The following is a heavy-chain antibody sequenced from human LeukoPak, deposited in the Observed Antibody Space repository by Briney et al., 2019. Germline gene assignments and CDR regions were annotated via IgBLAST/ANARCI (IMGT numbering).Heavy chain of an antibody. CDR3: AKEIDTLGTNAFDI. CDR1: GFSFDDYP. CDR2: INEDGGKT. V-gene: IGHV3-43*02. D-gene: IGHD2-15*01. J-gene: IGHJ3*02. Sequence: GGSLRLSCAASGFSFDDYPMHWVRQAPGKGLEWVSLINEDGGKTFYADSVRGRFTISRDNSKNSLYLQMNSLRTEDTALYYCAKEIDTLGTNAFDIWGQGTIVTVSS.